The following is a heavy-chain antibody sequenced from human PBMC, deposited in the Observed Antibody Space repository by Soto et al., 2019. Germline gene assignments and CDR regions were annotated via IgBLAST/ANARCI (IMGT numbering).Heavy chain of an antibody. Sequence: EVQLVESGGGLVQPGGSLRLSCAASGFTFSSYWMSWVRQAPGKGLEWVANIKQDGSEKYYLDSVKGRFTISRDNAKNSLYLQMNSLRAEDTAVYYCARSDASYGDYLGWFDPWGQGTLVTVSS. CDR3: ARSDASYGDYLGWFDP. D-gene: IGHD4-17*01. CDR2: IKQDGSEK. CDR1: GFTFSSYW. V-gene: IGHV3-7*01. J-gene: IGHJ5*02.